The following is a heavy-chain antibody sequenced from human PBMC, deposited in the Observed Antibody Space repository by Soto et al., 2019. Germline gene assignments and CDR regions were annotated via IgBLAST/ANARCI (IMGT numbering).Heavy chain of an antibody. CDR1: GFTFSSYA. V-gene: IGHV3-23*01. J-gene: IGHJ4*02. D-gene: IGHD3-10*01. Sequence: SLRLSCAASGFTFSSYAMSWFRQAPGKGLEWVSTISDSGVNTYYADSVRGRFTISRDNPKNTLYLQMNSLRAEDTAVYYCAKDDGSGSYSDYWGQGTLVTVSS. CDR3: AKDDGSGSYSDY. CDR2: ISDSGVNT.